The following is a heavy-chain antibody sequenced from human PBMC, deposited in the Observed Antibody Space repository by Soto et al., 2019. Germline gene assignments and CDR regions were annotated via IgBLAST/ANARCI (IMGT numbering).Heavy chain of an antibody. V-gene: IGHV3-23*01. CDR3: AKRITMIVVHGDAFDI. CDR2: ISGSGGST. J-gene: IGHJ3*02. CDR1: GFTFSSYA. D-gene: IGHD3-22*01. Sequence: GGSLRLSCAAPGFTFSSYAMSWVRQAPGKGLEWVSAISGSGGSTYYADSVKGRFTISRDNSKNTLYLQMNSLRAEDTAVYYCAKRITMIVVHGDAFDIWGQGTMVTVSS.